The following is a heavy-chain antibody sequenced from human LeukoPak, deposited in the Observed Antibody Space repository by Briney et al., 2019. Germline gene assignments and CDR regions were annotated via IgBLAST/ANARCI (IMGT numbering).Heavy chain of an antibody. V-gene: IGHV1-69*13. J-gene: IGHJ4*02. CDR1: GGTLSSYT. CDR2: IIPIFGTA. Sequence: EASVKVSCKASGGTLSSYTITGVRQAPGQGLEWMGGIIPIFGTADYAQKFQGRVTITADESTSTAYMELSSLRSEDTAVYYCAIPGVSDYWGQGTLVTVSS. CDR3: AIPGVSDY.